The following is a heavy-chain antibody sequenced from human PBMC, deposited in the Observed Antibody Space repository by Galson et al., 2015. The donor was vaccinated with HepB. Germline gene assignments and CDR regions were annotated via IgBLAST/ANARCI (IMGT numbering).Heavy chain of an antibody. CDR2: IDPSDSYT. CDR3: TRPPTVTAPVDY. Sequence: SGAEVKKPGESLRISCKVSGYSFTSYWITWVRQVPGKGLEWMGRIDPSDSYTNYSPAFQGHVTIAADKSISTAYLQWSSLKASDTAIYYCTRPPTVTAPVDYWDQGTLVTVSS. J-gene: IGHJ4*02. CDR1: GYSFTSYW. D-gene: IGHD4-17*01. V-gene: IGHV5-10-1*01.